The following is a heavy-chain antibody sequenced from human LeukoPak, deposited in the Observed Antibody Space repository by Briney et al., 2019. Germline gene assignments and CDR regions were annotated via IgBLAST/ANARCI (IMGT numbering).Heavy chain of an antibody. Sequence: SETLSLTCTVSGGSISSSSYYWGWIRQPPGKGLEWIGSIYYSGSTYYNPSLKRRVTISIDTSKNQFSLKLSSVTAADTAVYYCARMVSVGAFDIWGQGTMVTVSS. V-gene: IGHV4-39*01. CDR3: ARMVSVGAFDI. CDR1: GGSISSSSYY. CDR2: IYYSGST. J-gene: IGHJ3*02. D-gene: IGHD1-26*01.